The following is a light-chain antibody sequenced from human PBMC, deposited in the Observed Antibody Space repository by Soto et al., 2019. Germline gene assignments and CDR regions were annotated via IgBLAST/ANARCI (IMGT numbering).Light chain of an antibody. J-gene: IGLJ3*02. Sequence: QSVLTQPPSVSDAPRQRVTISCSGSSSNIGNNAVNWYQHLPGKAPKLLIYYDDLLPSGVSDRFSGSKSGTSASLAISGLQSEDEADYYCAAWDDSLNGEVFGGGTKLTVL. V-gene: IGLV1-36*01. CDR3: AAWDDSLNGEV. CDR1: SSNIGNNA. CDR2: YDD.